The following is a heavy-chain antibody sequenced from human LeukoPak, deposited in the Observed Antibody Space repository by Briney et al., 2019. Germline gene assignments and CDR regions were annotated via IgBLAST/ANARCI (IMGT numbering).Heavy chain of an antibody. J-gene: IGHJ4*02. CDR3: AREGGYYDSSGYYLLRYDY. D-gene: IGHD3-22*01. Sequence: SVRVSCKASGYTFTSYGISWVRQAPGHGLEWMGWISAYNGNTKYAQKLQGRVTMTTHTSTSTAYMELRSLRSDDTAVYYCAREGGYYDSSGYYLLRYDYWGQGTLVTVSS. CDR1: GYTFTSYG. V-gene: IGHV1-18*01. CDR2: ISAYNGNT.